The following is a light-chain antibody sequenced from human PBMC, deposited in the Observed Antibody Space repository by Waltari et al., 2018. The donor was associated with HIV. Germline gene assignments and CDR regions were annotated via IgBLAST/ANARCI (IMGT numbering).Light chain of an antibody. V-gene: IGLV2-11*01. CDR3: CSYAGTYTWV. CDR1: SSDVGDYNY. CDR2: DIT. Sequence: HSALTQPRSVSGSPGQSVTIPCTGTSSDVGDYNYFSWYQQHPGKAPKLLIFDITKRPSGVPDRFSGSKSGNTASLTISGLHLEDEANYYCCSYAGTYTWVFGGGTTLTVL. J-gene: IGLJ3*02.